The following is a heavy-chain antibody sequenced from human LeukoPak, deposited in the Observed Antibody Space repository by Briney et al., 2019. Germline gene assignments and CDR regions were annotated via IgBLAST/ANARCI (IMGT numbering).Heavy chain of an antibody. J-gene: IGHJ4*02. V-gene: IGHV3-7*01. D-gene: IGHD2-2*02. CDR2: IKEDGSEK. CDR3: AKYRG. CDR1: GFTFSRHW. Sequence: GGSLRLSCAGSGFTFSRHWMSWVRQAPGKGLEWVANIKEDGSEKYHVDSVKGRFTISRDNAKNSLYLQMNSLRAEDTAIYYCAKYRGWGQGTLVTVSS.